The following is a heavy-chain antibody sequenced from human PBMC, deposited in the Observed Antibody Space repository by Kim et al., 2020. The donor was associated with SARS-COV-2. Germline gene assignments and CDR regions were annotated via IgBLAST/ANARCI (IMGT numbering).Heavy chain of an antibody. J-gene: IGHJ6*02. CDR3: TTDLGETDYGDYRYYYYYGMDV. D-gene: IGHD4-17*01. CDR2: IKSKTDGGTT. V-gene: IGHV3-15*01. Sequence: GGSLRLSCAASGFTFSNAWMSWVRQAPGKGLEWVGRIKSKTDGGTTDYAAPVKGRFTISRDDSKNTLYLQMNSLKTEDTAVYYCTTDLGETDYGDYRYYYYYGMDVWGQGTTVTVSS. CDR1: GFTFSNAW.